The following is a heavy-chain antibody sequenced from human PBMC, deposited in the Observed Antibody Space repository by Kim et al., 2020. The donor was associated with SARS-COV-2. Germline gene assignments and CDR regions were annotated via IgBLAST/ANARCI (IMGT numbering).Heavy chain of an antibody. Sequence: SETLSLTCTVSGGSISSYYWSWIRQPPGKGLEWIGYIYYSGSTNYNPSLKSRVTISVDTSKNQFSLKLSSVTAADTAVYYCARDRRKAYSSSWYYYYGMDVWGQGTTVTVSS. D-gene: IGHD6-13*01. CDR2: IYYSGST. CDR1: GGSISSYY. J-gene: IGHJ6*02. V-gene: IGHV4-59*13. CDR3: ARDRRKAYSSSWYYYYGMDV.